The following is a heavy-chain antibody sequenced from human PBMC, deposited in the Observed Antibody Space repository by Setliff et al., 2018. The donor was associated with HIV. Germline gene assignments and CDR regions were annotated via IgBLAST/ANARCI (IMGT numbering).Heavy chain of an antibody. V-gene: IGHV1-2*06. D-gene: IGHD6-19*01. CDR3: ARDEVIEVAGDFDN. J-gene: IGHJ4*02. CDR1: GYSFTGYY. CDR2: INPNSGGP. Sequence: ASVTVSCKASGYSFTGYYMHWVRQAPGQGLEWMGRINPNSGGPNYAQKFQGRVTMTRDTSISTAYMELSRLRADDTAVYYCARDEVIEVAGDFDNWGQGTLVTVSS.